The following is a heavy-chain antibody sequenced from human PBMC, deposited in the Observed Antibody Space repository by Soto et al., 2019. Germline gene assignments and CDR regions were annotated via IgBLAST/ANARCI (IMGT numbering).Heavy chain of an antibody. J-gene: IGHJ4*02. Sequence: LRLSCAASGFTFSSYEMNWVRQAPGKGLEWVSYISSSGSTIYYADSVKGRFTISRDNAKNSLYLQMNSLRAEDTAVYYCARASPYYYDSSAFDYWGQGTLVTVSS. V-gene: IGHV3-48*03. CDR2: ISSSGSTI. CDR3: ARASPYYYDSSAFDY. D-gene: IGHD3-22*01. CDR1: GFTFSSYE.